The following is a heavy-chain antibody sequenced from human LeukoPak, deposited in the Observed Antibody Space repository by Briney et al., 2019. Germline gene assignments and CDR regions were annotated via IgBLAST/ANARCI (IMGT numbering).Heavy chain of an antibody. J-gene: IGHJ4*02. CDR3: TRGGSYGDF. D-gene: IGHD3-16*01. CDR1: GFTFRSYW. Sequence: PGGSLRLSCEASGFTFRSYWMHWVRQAPGRGLVWVSSMKSDGSSRGYADSVKGRFTISRDNTKNTLYLQMSSLIAADTAVYYCTRGGSYGDFWGQGTLVTVSS. CDR2: MKSDGSSR. V-gene: IGHV3-74*01.